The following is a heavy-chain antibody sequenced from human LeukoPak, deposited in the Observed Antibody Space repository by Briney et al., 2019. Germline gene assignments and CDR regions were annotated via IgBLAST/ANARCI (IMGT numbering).Heavy chain of an antibody. CDR3: ARHGRRITIFGVAFDY. V-gene: IGHV4-39*01. J-gene: IGHJ4*02. D-gene: IGHD3-3*01. CDR1: GGSISSSSYY. Sequence: PSETLSLTCTVSGGSISSSSYYWGWIRQPPGKGLEWIGSIYYSGSTYYNPSLKSRVTISVDTSKNQFSLKLSSVTAADTAVYYCARHGRRITIFGVAFDYWGQGTLVTVSS. CDR2: IYYSGST.